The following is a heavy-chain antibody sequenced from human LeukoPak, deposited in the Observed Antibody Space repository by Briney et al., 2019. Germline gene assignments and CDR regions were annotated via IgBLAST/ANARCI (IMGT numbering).Heavy chain of an antibody. V-gene: IGHV3-48*04. CDR1: GFTFSSYS. Sequence: GGSLRLSCAASGFTFSSYSMNWVRQAPEKGLEWVSYISSSSSTIYYADSVKGRFTISRDNAKNSLYLQMNSLRAEDTAVYYCARDTTDGYCSGGSCYSDHYFDYWAREPWSPSPQ. J-gene: IGHJ4*02. CDR2: ISSSSSTI. CDR3: ARDTTDGYCSGGSCYSDHYFDY. D-gene: IGHD2-15*01.